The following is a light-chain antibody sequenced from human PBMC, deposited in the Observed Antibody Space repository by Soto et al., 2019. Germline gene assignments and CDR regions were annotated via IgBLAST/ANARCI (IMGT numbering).Light chain of an antibody. CDR2: AGN. CDR1: SSSVVSSNV. Sequence: QSALTQPASVSGSPGQSITISCAGTSSSVVSSNVVSWYQQFPGEAPKLIIYAGNKRPSGISDRFSSSKSGDTASLTISGLQAEDEADYYCCSYTGSDTLFGGGTKLTVL. J-gene: IGLJ2*01. V-gene: IGLV2-23*03. CDR3: CSYTGSDTL.